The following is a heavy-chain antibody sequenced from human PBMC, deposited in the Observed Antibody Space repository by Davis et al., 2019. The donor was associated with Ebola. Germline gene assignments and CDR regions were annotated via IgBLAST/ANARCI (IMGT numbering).Heavy chain of an antibody. D-gene: IGHD6-13*01. Sequence: SETLSLTCSVSGGSFGSDYWSWIRQSPGKGLEWIAFISNGGRTIYNPSLKSRVTISVDTSKNQFSLKLSSVTAADTAVYYCARGALIAAAGTGKDFDYWGQGTLVTVSS. J-gene: IGHJ4*02. V-gene: IGHV4-59*12. CDR2: ISNGGRT. CDR1: GGSFGSDY. CDR3: ARGALIAAAGTGKDFDY.